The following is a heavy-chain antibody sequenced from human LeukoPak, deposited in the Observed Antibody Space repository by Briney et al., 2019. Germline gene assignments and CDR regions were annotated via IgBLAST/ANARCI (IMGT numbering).Heavy chain of an antibody. CDR3: AKTYSSSLFDY. CDR1: GFTFSSYA. J-gene: IGHJ4*02. V-gene: IGHV3-23*01. D-gene: IGHD6-13*01. Sequence: GGSLRLSCAASGFTFSSYAMSWVRQAPGKGLEWVSVISASGGTSYYANSVKGRFTISRDSSKSTLYLHMSSLRAEDTAVYYCAKTYSSSLFDYWGQGTLVTVSS. CDR2: ISASGGTS.